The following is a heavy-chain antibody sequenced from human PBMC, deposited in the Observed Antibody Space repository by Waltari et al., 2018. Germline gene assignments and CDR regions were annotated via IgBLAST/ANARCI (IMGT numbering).Heavy chain of an antibody. CDR1: GFTFRNYW. V-gene: IGHV3-74*01. Sequence: EVQLVESGGGLVQPGGSLRLSCAASGFTFRNYWMHWVRQAPGKGLVGVSRINSDGSSTSYADSVKGRFTISRDNAKNTLYLQMNSLRAEDTAVYYCASWPPYSGSYWDYYYYYGMDVWGQGTTVTVSS. CDR2: INSDGSST. CDR3: ASWPPYSGSYWDYYYYYGMDV. J-gene: IGHJ6*02. D-gene: IGHD1-26*01.